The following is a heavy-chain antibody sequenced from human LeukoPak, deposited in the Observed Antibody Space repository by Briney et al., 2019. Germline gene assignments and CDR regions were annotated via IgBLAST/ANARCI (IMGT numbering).Heavy chain of an antibody. CDR1: GFTFSNYA. V-gene: IGHV3-30-3*01. Sequence: GGSLRLSCAASGFTFSNYAMHWVRQAPGKGLEWVAVISYNASNEYYADSVKGRFTISRDNSKNTLYLQMNSLRGEDTAIYYCASDRTGSRPTALDYWGQGTLVTVSS. D-gene: IGHD1-14*01. CDR3: ASDRTGSRPTALDY. J-gene: IGHJ4*02. CDR2: ISYNASNE.